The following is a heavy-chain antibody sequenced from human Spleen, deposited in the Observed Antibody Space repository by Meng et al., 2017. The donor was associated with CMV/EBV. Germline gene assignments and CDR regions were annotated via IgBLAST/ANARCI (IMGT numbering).Heavy chain of an antibody. CDR3: ARAPYGDPYGIDY. CDR1: GFIFSNSP. V-gene: IGHV3-7*01. CDR2: INQDGSER. Sequence: GESLKISCAASGFIFSNSPMHWVRQAPGKGLEWVANINQDGSERYYLDSVKGRFTVSRDNAKKSLYLQVSSLRAEDTAVYYCARAPYGDPYGIDYWGQGTLVTVSS. J-gene: IGHJ4*02. D-gene: IGHD4-17*01.